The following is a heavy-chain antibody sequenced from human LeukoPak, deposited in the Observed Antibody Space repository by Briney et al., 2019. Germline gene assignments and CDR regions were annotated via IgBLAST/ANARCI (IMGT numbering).Heavy chain of an antibody. D-gene: IGHD3-10*01. CDR1: GGTFSSYA. CDR3: ARGSGKLRGTDPSYYYGMDV. J-gene: IGHJ6*02. Sequence: GASVKVSCKASGGTFSSYAISWVRQAPGQGLEWMGGIIPIFGTANYAQKFQGRVTITADESTSTAYMELSSLRSEDTAVYYCARGSGKLRGTDPSYYYGMDVWGQGTTVTVSS. CDR2: IIPIFGTA. V-gene: IGHV1-69*13.